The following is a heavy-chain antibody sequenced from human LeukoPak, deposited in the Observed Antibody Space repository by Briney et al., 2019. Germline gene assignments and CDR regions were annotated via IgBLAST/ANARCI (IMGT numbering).Heavy chain of an antibody. D-gene: IGHD3-22*01. CDR1: GYTFTSYG. V-gene: IGHV1-69*13. Sequence: APVKVSCKSSGYTFTSYGISWVRQAPGHGLEWMGGIIPMFGTPNYAQKFQGRVTITADESTSTAYMELSSLRSEDTAVYYCARQVVTTAEYFQHWGQGTLVTVSS. CDR2: IIPMFGTP. J-gene: IGHJ1*01. CDR3: ARQVVTTAEYFQH.